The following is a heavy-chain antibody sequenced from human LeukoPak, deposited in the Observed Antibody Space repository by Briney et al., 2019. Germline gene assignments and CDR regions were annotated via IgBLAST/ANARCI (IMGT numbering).Heavy chain of an antibody. CDR3: AKDPFGHYGMDV. CDR2: ISGSGGST. CDR1: GFTVSSNY. J-gene: IGHJ6*02. D-gene: IGHD3-16*01. Sequence: PGGSLRLSCAASGFTVSSNYMSWVRQAPGKGLEWVSAISGSGGSTYYADSVKGRFTISRDNSKNTLYLQMNSLRAEDTAVYYCAKDPFGHYGMDVWGQGTTVTVSS. V-gene: IGHV3-23*01.